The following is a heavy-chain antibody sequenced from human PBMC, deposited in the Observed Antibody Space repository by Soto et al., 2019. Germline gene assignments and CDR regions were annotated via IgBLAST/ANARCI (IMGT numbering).Heavy chain of an antibody. Sequence: PVKVSCKASGGTFSSYAISWVRQAPGQGLEWMGGIILIFGTANYAQKFQGRVTITADESTSTAYMELSSLRSEDTAVYYCARDPLGIAVAATVWFDPWGQGTLVTVSS. V-gene: IGHV1-69*13. J-gene: IGHJ5*02. CDR2: IILIFGTA. D-gene: IGHD6-19*01. CDR1: GGTFSSYA. CDR3: ARDPLGIAVAATVWFDP.